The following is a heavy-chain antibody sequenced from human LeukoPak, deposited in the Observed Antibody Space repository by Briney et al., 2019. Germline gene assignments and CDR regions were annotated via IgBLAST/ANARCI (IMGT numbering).Heavy chain of an antibody. J-gene: IGHJ5*02. CDR3: ARDLHGSWYPNWFDP. D-gene: IGHD6-13*01. V-gene: IGHV3-33*01. Sequence: PGGSLRLSCAASGFTFSSYGMHWVRQAPGKGLEWVAVIWYDGSNKYYADSVKDRFTISRDNSKNTLYLQMNSLRAEDTAVYYCARDLHGSWYPNWFDPWGQGTLVTVSS. CDR2: IWYDGSNK. CDR1: GFTFSSYG.